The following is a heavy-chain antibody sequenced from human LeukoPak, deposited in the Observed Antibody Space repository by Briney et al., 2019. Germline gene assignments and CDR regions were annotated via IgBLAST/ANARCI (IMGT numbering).Heavy chain of an antibody. Sequence: SETLSLTCTISGGSLGSNYWSWIRQPAGKGLEWIGRIHASGTTNYDPSLKRRVTMSVDTSKNQLSLKLSSVTAADTAVYYCARTYYYGSGSCGPWGQGTLVTVSS. J-gene: IGHJ5*02. CDR3: ARTYYYGSGSCGP. CDR2: IHASGTT. D-gene: IGHD3-10*01. CDR1: GGSLGSNY. V-gene: IGHV4-4*07.